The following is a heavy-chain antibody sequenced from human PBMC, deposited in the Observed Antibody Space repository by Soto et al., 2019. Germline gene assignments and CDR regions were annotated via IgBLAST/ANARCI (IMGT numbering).Heavy chain of an antibody. J-gene: IGHJ5*02. Sequence: RLSCAASGFTLSSYSMNWVRQAPGKGLEWVSYISSSSSTIYYADSVKGRFTISRDNAKNSLYLQMNSLRDEDTAVYYCARDGGLRPYNWFDPWGQGTLVTVSS. CDR2: ISSSSSTI. CDR3: ARDGGLRPYNWFDP. D-gene: IGHD5-12*01. V-gene: IGHV3-48*02. CDR1: GFTLSSYS.